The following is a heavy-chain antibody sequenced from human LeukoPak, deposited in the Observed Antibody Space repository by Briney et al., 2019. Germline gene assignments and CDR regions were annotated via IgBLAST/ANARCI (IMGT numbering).Heavy chain of an antibody. CDR2: IIPIFDTS. CDR3: ARRPQATGPFDY. J-gene: IGHJ4*02. D-gene: IGHD3-9*01. CDR1: GGTFSNYA. V-gene: IGHV1-69*13. Sequence: ASVKVSCKASGGTFSNYAITWVRQAPGHGLEWMGGIIPIFDTSNYAQKFQGRVTITADESTSTAYMELSSLRSEDTAVHYCARRPQATGPFDYWGQGTLVTVSS.